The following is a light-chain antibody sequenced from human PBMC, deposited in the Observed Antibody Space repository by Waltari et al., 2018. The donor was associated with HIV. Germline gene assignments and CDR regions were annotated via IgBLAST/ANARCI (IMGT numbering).Light chain of an antibody. CDR3: QSYDSSLSGVV. J-gene: IGLJ2*01. CDR2: VNN. V-gene: IGLV1-40*01. CDR1: SANIGAGYG. Sequence: QSVLTQPPSVSGAPGQRVTISCSGSSANIGAGYGVHWYRQLPGTAPKLLIYVNNNRPSGVPDRFSGSVSVTSASLAITGLQAEDEADYYCQSYDSSLSGVVFGGGTNLTVL.